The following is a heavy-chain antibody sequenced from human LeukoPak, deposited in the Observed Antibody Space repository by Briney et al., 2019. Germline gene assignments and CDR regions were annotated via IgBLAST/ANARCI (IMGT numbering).Heavy chain of an antibody. V-gene: IGHV1-69*06. D-gene: IGHD1-1*01. CDR1: GGTFSSYT. CDR3: ARDRGGGTTDY. CDR2: IIPVFGTA. Sequence: SVKVSCKASGGTFSSYTISWVRQAPGQGVEWMGGIIPVFGTANYPQKFQGRVTITADKSTNTAYMELSSLRSEDTAVCYCARDRGGGTTDYWGQGTLVTVSS. J-gene: IGHJ4*02.